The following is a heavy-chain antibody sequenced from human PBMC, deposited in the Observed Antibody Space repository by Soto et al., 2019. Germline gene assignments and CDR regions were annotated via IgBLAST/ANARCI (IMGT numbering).Heavy chain of an antibody. CDR3: ARLAPALYDSSGYYYSYYFDY. J-gene: IGHJ4*02. CDR1: GITFSNYA. D-gene: IGHD3-22*01. CDR2: ISGSGTTA. Sequence: GGSLRLSCAASGITFSNYAMNWVRQAPGKGLEWVSTISGSGTTAYYADSVKGRFTISRDNSKNTLYLQMNSLRAEDTAVYYCARLAPALYDSSGYYYSYYFDYWGQGTLVTVSS. V-gene: IGHV3-23*01.